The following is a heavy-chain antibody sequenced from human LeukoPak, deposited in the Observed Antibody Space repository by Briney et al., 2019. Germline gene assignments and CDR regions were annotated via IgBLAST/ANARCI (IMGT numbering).Heavy chain of an antibody. Sequence: SETLSLTCSVSGGSINSGYWSWIRQPPGKGLEWIGLLYPSGSTNYNPSLKSRVTISADTSRTQFSLKLSSMTAADTAVYYCAGGHYPLEYWGQGTLVTVSP. CDR1: GGSINSGY. J-gene: IGHJ4*02. V-gene: IGHV4-59*01. CDR3: AGGHYPLEY. D-gene: IGHD1-26*01. CDR2: LYPSGST.